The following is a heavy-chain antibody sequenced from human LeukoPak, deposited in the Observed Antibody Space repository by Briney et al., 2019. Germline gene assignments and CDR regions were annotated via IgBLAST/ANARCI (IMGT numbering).Heavy chain of an antibody. CDR1: GFTFSSYS. V-gene: IGHV3-48*01. J-gene: IGHJ4*02. CDR3: ARDGFDFWSGYPTTVDY. D-gene: IGHD3-3*01. Sequence: GGSLRLSCVASGFTFSSYSMNWVRQSPGKGLEWVSYISSSSNTIYYADSVKVRFTISRDNANNSLYLQMNSLRAEDTAVYYCARDGFDFWSGYPTTVDYWGQGTLVTVSS. CDR2: ISSSSNTI.